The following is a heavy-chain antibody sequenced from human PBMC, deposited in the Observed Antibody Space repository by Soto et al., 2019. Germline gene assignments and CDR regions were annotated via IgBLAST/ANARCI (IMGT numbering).Heavy chain of an antibody. Sequence: GGSLRLSCAASGFTFSSYGMHWVRQAPGKGLEWVAFISYDGSNKYYADSVKGRFTISRDNSKNTLYLQMSSLRADDTAVYYCAPMGVWGQGTTVTVSS. CDR3: APMGV. V-gene: IGHV3-30*03. CDR2: ISYDGSNK. J-gene: IGHJ6*02. CDR1: GFTFSSYG.